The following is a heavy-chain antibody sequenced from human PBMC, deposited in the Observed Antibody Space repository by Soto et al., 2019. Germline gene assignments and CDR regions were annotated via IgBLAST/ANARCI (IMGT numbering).Heavy chain of an antibody. J-gene: IGHJ5*02. CDR1: GYTFTSYA. CDR3: ARSPTYSVDWFDP. V-gene: IGHV1-3*01. Sequence: QVQLVQSGAEVKKPGASVKVSCKASGYTFTSYAMHWVRQAPGQRLEWMGWINAGTGNTKYSQKFQGRVTITRDTSASTAYMELSSLRSEDTAVYYWARSPTYSVDWFDPWGQGTLVTVSS. D-gene: IGHD2-15*01. CDR2: INAGTGNT.